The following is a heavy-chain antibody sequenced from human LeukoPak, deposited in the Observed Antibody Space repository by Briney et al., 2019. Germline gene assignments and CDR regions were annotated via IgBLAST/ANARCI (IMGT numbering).Heavy chain of an antibody. CDR3: ARGYSTSWTYYYDF. J-gene: IGHJ4*02. V-gene: IGHV4-59*01. CDR2: IYYSGST. D-gene: IGHD6-13*01. Sequence: PSETLSLTCTVSGGSISSYYWSWIRQPPGKGLEWIGYIYYSGSTNYNPSLKSRVTISVDTSKNQFSLKLTSVTAADTAVYYCARGYSTSWTYYYDFWGQGALVTVSS. CDR1: GGSISSYY.